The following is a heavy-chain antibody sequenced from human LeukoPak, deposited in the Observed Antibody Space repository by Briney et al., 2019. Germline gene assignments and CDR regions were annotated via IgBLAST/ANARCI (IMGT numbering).Heavy chain of an antibody. J-gene: IGHJ5*02. Sequence: ASVKVSCKVSGYTLTELSMHWVRQAPGRGLEWMGGFDPEDGETIYAQKFQGRVTMTEDTSTDTAYMELSSLRSEDTAVYYCATAAGYYYDSSGYSNWFDPWGQGTLVTVSS. D-gene: IGHD3-22*01. CDR3: ATAAGYYYDSSGYSNWFDP. V-gene: IGHV1-24*01. CDR1: GYTLTELS. CDR2: FDPEDGET.